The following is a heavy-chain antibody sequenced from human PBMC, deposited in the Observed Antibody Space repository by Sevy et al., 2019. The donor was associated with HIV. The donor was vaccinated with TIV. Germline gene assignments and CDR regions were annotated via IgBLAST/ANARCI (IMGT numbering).Heavy chain of an antibody. D-gene: IGHD1-26*01. V-gene: IGHV3-7*01. CDR3: ARDQGGGAFDI. CDR2: IKQDGSEK. CDR1: GFTFSSYW. J-gene: IGHJ3*02. Sequence: GGSLRLSCAASGFTFSSYWMSWVRQAPGKGLEWVANIKQDGSEKYYVDSVKGRFTISRDNSKNSLYLQMNSLRAEDTAVYYCARDQGGGAFDIWGQGTMVTVSS.